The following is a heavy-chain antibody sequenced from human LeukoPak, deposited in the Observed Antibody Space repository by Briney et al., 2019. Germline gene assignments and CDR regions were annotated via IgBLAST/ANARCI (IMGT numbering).Heavy chain of an antibody. CDR2: IYYSGST. CDR1: GGSISSSSYY. Sequence: PSETLSLTCTVSGGSISSSSYYWGWIRQPPGKGLERIGSIYYSGSTYYNPSLKSRVTISVDTSKNQFSLKLSSVTAADTAVYYCARQISSSSWYSHYYYYYMDVWGKGTTVTISS. V-gene: IGHV4-39*01. J-gene: IGHJ6*03. CDR3: ARQISSSSWYSHYYYYYMDV. D-gene: IGHD6-13*01.